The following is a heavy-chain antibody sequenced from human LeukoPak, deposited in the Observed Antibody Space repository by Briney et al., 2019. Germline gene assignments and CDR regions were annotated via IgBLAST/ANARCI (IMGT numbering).Heavy chain of an antibody. CDR3: ARDSGEKTYYDFWSGYYTEY. CDR2: IYTSGST. CDR1: GGSISSYY. D-gene: IGHD3-3*01. Sequence: SETLSLTCTVSGGSISSYYWSWIRQPAGKGLEWIGRIYTSGSTNYNPSLKSRAIMSVDTSKNQFSLKLSSVTAADTAVYYCARDSGEKTYYDFWSGYYTEYWGQGTLVTVSS. V-gene: IGHV4-4*07. J-gene: IGHJ4*02.